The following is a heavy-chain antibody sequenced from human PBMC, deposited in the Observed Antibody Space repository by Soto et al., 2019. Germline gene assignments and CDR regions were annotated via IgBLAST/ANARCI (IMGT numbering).Heavy chain of an antibody. Sequence: SETLRLPCTVAGGNIRSYYWSWIRQKQGKGLEWIGYIYYSGSTNYNPSLKSRVTISVDTSKNQFSLELSSVAAADTAVYYCVREPTVAPPYYFSGMDVWGQGTTDTVS. V-gene: IGHV4-59*01. D-gene: IGHD2-21*01. CDR1: GGNIRSYY. CDR2: IYYSGST. CDR3: VREPTVAPPYYFSGMDV. J-gene: IGHJ6*02.